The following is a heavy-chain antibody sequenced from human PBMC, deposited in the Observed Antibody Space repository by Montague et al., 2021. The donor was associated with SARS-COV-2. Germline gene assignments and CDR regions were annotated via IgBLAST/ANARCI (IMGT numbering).Heavy chain of an antibody. CDR2: IYYSGST. CDR1: GGSISSYY. CDR3: ARRGAYSSGWYSGAFDI. D-gene: IGHD6-19*01. Sequence: SETQSLTCTVSGGSISSYYWSWIRQPPGKGLEWIGYIYYSGSTNYNPSLKSRVTISVDTSKNQFSLMLSSVTAADTAVYYCARRGAYSSGWYSGAFDIWGQGTMVTVSS. J-gene: IGHJ3*02. V-gene: IGHV4-59*08.